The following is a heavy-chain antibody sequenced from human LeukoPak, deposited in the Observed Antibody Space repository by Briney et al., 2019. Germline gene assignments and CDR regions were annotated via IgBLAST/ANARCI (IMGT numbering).Heavy chain of an antibody. CDR3: AILWLLTGNYMDV. J-gene: IGHJ6*03. D-gene: IGHD5-12*01. CDR2: ISGSGGST. V-gene: IGHV3-23*01. Sequence: AGGSLRLSCAASGFTFSSYGMSWVRQAPGKGLEWVSAISGSGGSTYYADSVKGRFTISRDNSKNTLYLQMNSLRAEDTAVYYCAILWLLTGNYMDVWGKGTTVTISS. CDR1: GFTFSSYG.